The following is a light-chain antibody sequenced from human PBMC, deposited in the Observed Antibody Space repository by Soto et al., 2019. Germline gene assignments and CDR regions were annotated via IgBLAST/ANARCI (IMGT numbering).Light chain of an antibody. Sequence: QSALTQPASVSGSPGQSITISCTGTSSDVGSHNVVSWYQQHPGKAPKLMIYGVRERPSGVSNRFSGSKSGNTASLTISGLQAEDEADYYCCSAAGSLTWVFGGGTKLTVL. CDR2: GVR. CDR1: SSDVGSHNV. J-gene: IGLJ3*02. CDR3: CSAAGSLTWV. V-gene: IGLV2-23*02.